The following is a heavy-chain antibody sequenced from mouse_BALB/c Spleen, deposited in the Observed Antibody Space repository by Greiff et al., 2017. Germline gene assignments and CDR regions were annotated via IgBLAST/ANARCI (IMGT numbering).Heavy chain of an antibody. CDR2: ISSGGSYT. D-gene: IGHD1-2*01. CDR3: AREGTTATGAGAMDY. V-gene: IGHV5-6*01. J-gene: IGHJ4*01. Sequence: EVKVVESGGDLVKPGGSLKLSCAASGFTFSSYGMSWVRQTPDKRLEWVATISSGGSYTYYPDSVKGRFTISRDNAKNTLYLQMSSLKSEDTAMYYCAREGTTATGAGAMDYWGQGTSVTVSS. CDR1: GFTFSSYG.